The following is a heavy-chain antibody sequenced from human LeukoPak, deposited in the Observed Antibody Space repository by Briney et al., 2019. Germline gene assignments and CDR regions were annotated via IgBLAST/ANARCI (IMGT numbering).Heavy chain of an antibody. J-gene: IGHJ4*02. Sequence: SETLSLTCIVSGGSMSNYYWIWIRQPPGKGLEWIGYIYYSGSTTYNPSLKSRVTISVDTSKNQFSLNLNSVTAADTAVYYCARQSQSPQSRGPWCLFDYWGQGTLVTVSS. D-gene: IGHD2-8*01. V-gene: IGHV4-59*08. CDR1: GGSMSNYY. CDR3: ARQSQSPQSRGPWCLFDY. CDR2: IYYSGST.